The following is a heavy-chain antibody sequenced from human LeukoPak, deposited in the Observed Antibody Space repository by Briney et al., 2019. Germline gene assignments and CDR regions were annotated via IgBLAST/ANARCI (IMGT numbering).Heavy chain of an antibody. CDR2: IIPIFGTA. Sequence: SVKVSCKASGGTFSSYAISWVQQAPGQGLEWMGGIIPIFGTANYAQKFQGRVTITTDESTSTAYMELSSLRSEDTAVYYCARGQNYGNDAFDIWGQGTTVTVSS. CDR1: GGTFSSYA. CDR3: ARGQNYGNDAFDI. D-gene: IGHD3-10*01. V-gene: IGHV1-69*05. J-gene: IGHJ3*02.